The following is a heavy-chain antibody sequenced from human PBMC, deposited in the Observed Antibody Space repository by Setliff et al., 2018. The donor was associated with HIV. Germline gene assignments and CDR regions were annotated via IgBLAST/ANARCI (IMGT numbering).Heavy chain of an antibody. CDR3: AIIRVNGSPY. D-gene: IGHD3-10*01. Sequence: KASETLSLTCTVSGVSISSTTYWGCIRQSPGAVLEWTGNINFSGDTYNNPSLKGRVTISLDSSKNQFSLNLTSVTAEDTAVYYCAIIRVNGSPYWGQGTPVTVSS. V-gene: IGHV4-39*07. CDR2: INFSGDT. CDR1: GVSISSTTY. J-gene: IGHJ4*02.